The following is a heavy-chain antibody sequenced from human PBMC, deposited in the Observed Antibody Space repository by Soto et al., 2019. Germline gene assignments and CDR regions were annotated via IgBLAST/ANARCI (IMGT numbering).Heavy chain of an antibody. D-gene: IGHD3-10*01. CDR3: TSKFGQLLADAFDI. CDR1: GGSFSGYI. CDR2: INHSGSA. Sequence: SETLSLTCDVYGGSFSGYIWTWIRQTPGKGLQWIGQINHSGSANYNPSLKSRVTLSVDKSKNEFSLKMSSVTAADTAVYYCTSKFGQLLADAFDIWGQGTMVTVSS. V-gene: IGHV4-34*01. J-gene: IGHJ3*02.